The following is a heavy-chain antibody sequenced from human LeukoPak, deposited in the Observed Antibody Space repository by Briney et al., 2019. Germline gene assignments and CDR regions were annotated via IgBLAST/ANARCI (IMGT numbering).Heavy chain of an antibody. D-gene: IGHD3-22*01. Sequence: GGSLRLSCVASGFTFSSYWMHWVRQPPGNGLVWVSRIGSDGSTTTYADSVKGRFTISRDNAKNTLYLQMNSLRAEDTAVYYCARKRSGSSGYYSAIDSWGQGTLVTVSS. CDR1: GFTFSSYW. V-gene: IGHV3-74*01. CDR2: IGSDGSTT. CDR3: ARKRSGSSGYYSAIDS. J-gene: IGHJ4*02.